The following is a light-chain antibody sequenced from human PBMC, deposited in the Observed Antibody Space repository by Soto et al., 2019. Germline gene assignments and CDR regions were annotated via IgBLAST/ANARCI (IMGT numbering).Light chain of an antibody. CDR3: QQSSSTVLT. CDR1: QSISSY. Sequence: DIQMTQSPSSLSASVGDRVTITCRASQSISSYLNWYQQKPWKAPKLLIYAASSLQGGVPSRFSGSGSGTDFTLTISSLQREDCAIYYCQQSSSTVLTFGGGNKVEIK. V-gene: IGKV1-39*01. CDR2: AAS. J-gene: IGKJ4*01.